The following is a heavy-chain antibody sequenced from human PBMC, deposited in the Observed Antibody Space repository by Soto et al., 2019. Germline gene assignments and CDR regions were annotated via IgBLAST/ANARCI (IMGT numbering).Heavy chain of an antibody. D-gene: IGHD2-2*01. J-gene: IGHJ4*02. CDR1: GYTFTSYG. CDR3: AREWDCSSTSCYPDY. CDR2: ISAYNGNT. Sequence: ASVKVSCKASGYTFTSYGISWVRQAPGQGLGWMGWISAYNGNTNYAQKLQGRVTMTADTSTSTAYMELRSLRSDDTAVYYCAREWDCSSTSCYPDYWGQGTLVTVSS. V-gene: IGHV1-18*04.